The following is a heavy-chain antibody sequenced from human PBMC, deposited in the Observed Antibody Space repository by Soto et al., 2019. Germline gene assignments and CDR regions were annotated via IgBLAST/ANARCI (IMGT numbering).Heavy chain of an antibody. CDR3: ARDGSDFDY. CDR2: ISGYNGNT. CDR1: GYTFTSYG. J-gene: IGHJ4*02. Sequence: ASVKVSCKASGYTFTSYGISWVRQAPGQGLEWMGWISGYNGNTNLAQKLQGRVTMTRDTSTSTVYMELSSLRSEDTAVYYCARDGSDFDYWGQGTLVTVSS. V-gene: IGHV1-18*01. D-gene: IGHD1-26*01.